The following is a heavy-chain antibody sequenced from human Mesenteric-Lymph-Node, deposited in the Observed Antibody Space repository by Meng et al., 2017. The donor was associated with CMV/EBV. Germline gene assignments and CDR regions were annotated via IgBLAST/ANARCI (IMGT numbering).Heavy chain of an antibody. Sequence: GESLKISCAASGFTFSRYGMHWVRQAPGKGLEWVAFIRYDGSNKYYADSVKGRFTISRDNSKNTLYLQMNSLRAEDTAVYYCAKDPYCSSTSCPREYYYYGMDVWGQGTTVTVSS. CDR1: GFTFSRYG. J-gene: IGHJ6*02. D-gene: IGHD2-2*01. CDR2: IRYDGSNK. V-gene: IGHV3-30*02. CDR3: AKDPYCSSTSCPREYYYYGMDV.